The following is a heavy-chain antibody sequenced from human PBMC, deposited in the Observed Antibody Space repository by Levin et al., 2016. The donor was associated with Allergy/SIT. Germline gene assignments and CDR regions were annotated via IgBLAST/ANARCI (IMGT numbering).Heavy chain of an antibody. CDR2: IYSGGST. V-gene: IGHV3-66*01. CDR3: ARISMVRAVPSPGY. D-gene: IGHD3-10*01. Sequence: WIRQPPGKGLEWVSIIYSGGSTYYADSVKGRFTISRDNSKNTLYLQMNSLRGEDTAIYYCARISMVRAVPSPGYWGQGTLVTVSS. J-gene: IGHJ4*02.